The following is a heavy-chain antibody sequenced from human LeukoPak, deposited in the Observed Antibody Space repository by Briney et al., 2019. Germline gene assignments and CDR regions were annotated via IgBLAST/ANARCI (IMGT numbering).Heavy chain of an antibody. CDR1: GFTFDDYA. D-gene: IGHD2-2*01. V-gene: IGHV3-9*01. J-gene: IGHJ6*02. CDR2: ISWNSGSI. Sequence: GGSLRLSCAASGFTFDDYAMHWVRQAPGKGLEWVSGISWNSGSIGYADSVKGRFTISRDNAKNSLYLQMNSLRAEDTALYYCAKDIGYCSSTSCPDYYYYGMTSGAKGPRSPSP. CDR3: AKDIGYCSSTSCPDYYYYGMTS.